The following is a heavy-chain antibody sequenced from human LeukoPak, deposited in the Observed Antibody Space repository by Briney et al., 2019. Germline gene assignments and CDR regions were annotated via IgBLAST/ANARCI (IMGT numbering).Heavy chain of an antibody. CDR3: EKSNYYDTSGYY. CDR1: GFPFSSYD. CDR2: ISYSGGST. Sequence: GGSLRLSCAASGFPFSSYDMSWVRQAPGKGLEWVSSISYSGGSTYYADSVKGGFTFSRDNSKNTLYLQMNSLRAEDAAVYLGEKSNYYDTSGYYWGQGTLGTVSS. V-gene: IGHV3-23*01. D-gene: IGHD3-22*01. J-gene: IGHJ4*02.